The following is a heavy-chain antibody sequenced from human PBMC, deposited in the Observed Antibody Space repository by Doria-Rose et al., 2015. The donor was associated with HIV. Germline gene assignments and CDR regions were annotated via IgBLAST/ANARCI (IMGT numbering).Heavy chain of an antibody. CDR2: TFSDDER. J-gene: IGHJ4*02. D-gene: IGHD6-13*01. CDR3: ARIKSSRWYHKYYFDF. Sequence: QVTLKESGPVLVKPTETLTLTCTVSGVSLSSPGMGVSWIRQPPGKALEWLANTFSDDERSYTTSLKSRLTIPRGTSKSQVVLTMTDMDPVDTATYYCARIKSSRWYHKYYFDFWGQGTLVIVSA. CDR1: GVSLSSPGMG. V-gene: IGHV2-26*01.